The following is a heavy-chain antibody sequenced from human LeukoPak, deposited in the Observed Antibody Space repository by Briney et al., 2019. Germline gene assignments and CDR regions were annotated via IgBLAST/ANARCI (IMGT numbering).Heavy chain of an antibody. V-gene: IGHV3-20*04. CDR3: ARDLRYCSGGSCS. D-gene: IGHD2-15*01. J-gene: IGHJ5*02. CDR2: INWNGGST. Sequence: GGSLRLSCAASGFTFDDYGMSWVRQAPGKGLEWLSGINWNGGSTGYADSVKGRFTISRDNAKNSLYLQMNTLRAEDTALYYCARDLRYCSGGSCSWGQGTLVTVSS. CDR1: GFTFDDYG.